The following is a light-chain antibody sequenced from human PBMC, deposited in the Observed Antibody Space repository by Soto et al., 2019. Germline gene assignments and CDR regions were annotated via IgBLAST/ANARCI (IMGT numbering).Light chain of an antibody. CDR1: QSISHY. CDR3: QQRSNWPLT. J-gene: IGKJ4*01. Sequence: EIVLTQSPATLSLSPGERVTLSCRASQSISHYLAWYQQKPGQAPRLLLYDASNRATGIPARFSGSGSGADFTLTIGSLEPEDFAVYYCQQRSNWPLTFGGGTKVEIK. CDR2: DAS. V-gene: IGKV3-11*01.